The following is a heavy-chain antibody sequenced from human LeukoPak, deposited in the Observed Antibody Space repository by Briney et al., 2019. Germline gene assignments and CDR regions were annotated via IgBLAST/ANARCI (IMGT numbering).Heavy chain of an antibody. D-gene: IGHD3-10*01. CDR3: AKDVHDYYGSGSYPNAFDI. CDR1: GFTFSSYG. Sequence: GGTLRLSCAASGFTFSSYGMSWVRQAPGKGLEWVSAIRGSGGSTYYADSVKGRFTISRDNSKNTLYLQMNSLRAEDTAVYYCAKDVHDYYGSGSYPNAFDIWGQGTMVTVSS. CDR2: IRGSGGST. V-gene: IGHV3-23*01. J-gene: IGHJ3*02.